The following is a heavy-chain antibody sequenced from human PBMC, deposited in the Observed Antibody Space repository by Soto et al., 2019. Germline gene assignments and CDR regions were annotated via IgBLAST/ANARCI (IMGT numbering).Heavy chain of an antibody. CDR2: ISYDGSNK. Sequence: QVQLVESGGGVVQPGRSLRLSCAASGFTFSSYAMHWVRQAPGKGLEWVAVISYDGSNKYYADSVKGRFTISRDNSKNTLYLQMNSLRAEDTAVYYCAKEVVLRFLEWWTYGMDVWGQGTTVTVSS. V-gene: IGHV3-30*04. CDR1: GFTFSSYA. D-gene: IGHD3-3*01. J-gene: IGHJ6*02. CDR3: AKEVVLRFLEWWTYGMDV.